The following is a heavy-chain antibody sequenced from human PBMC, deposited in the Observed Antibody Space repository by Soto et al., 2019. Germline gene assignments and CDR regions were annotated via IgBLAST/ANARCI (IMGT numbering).Heavy chain of an antibody. CDR1: GGSISSYY. CDR3: ARDLGYYYDSSGYLDY. D-gene: IGHD3-22*01. J-gene: IGHJ4*02. V-gene: IGHV4-59*01. Sequence: SETLSLTCTVSGGSISSYYWSWIRQPPGKGLEWIGYIYYSGSTNYNPSLKSRVTISVDTSKNQFSLKLSSVTAADTAVYYCARDLGYYYDSSGYLDYWGQGTLVTVSS. CDR2: IYYSGST.